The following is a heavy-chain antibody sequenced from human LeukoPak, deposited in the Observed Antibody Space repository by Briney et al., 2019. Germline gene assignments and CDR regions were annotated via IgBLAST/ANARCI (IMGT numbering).Heavy chain of an antibody. J-gene: IGHJ4*02. CDR1: GFTFINYF. CDR2: ISGSGDSE. Sequence: GGSLRLSCVGSGFTFINYFMSWVRQAPGKGLEWVSTISGSGDSEYYEDSVKGRFTIFSDNYKNTLYLQLNRRRADDTAVYYCAKRRSVVVIAALNYWGQGILVTVSS. CDR3: AKRRSVVVIAALNY. D-gene: IGHD2-21*01. V-gene: IGHV3-23*01.